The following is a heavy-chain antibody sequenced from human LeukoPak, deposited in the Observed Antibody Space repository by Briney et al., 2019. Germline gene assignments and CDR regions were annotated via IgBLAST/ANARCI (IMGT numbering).Heavy chain of an antibody. CDR2: IYHSGST. J-gene: IGHJ2*01. Sequence: PSQTLSLTCTVSGRSISSGGYYWSWIRQPPGKGLEWIGYIYHSGSTYYNPSLKSRVTISVDRSKNQFSLKLSSVTAADTAVYYCARFGRSYWYFDLWGRGTLVTVSS. CDR1: GRSISSGGYY. CDR3: ARFGRSYWYFDL. D-gene: IGHD3-16*01. V-gene: IGHV4-30-2*01.